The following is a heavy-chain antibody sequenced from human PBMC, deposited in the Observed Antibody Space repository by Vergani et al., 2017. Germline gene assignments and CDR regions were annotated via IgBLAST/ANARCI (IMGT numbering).Heavy chain of an antibody. Sequence: EVQLVESGGGLVQPGGSLRPPCAASGFTFSSYSMNWVRQAPGKGLEWVSYISSSSSTIYYADSVKGRFTITRDNAKNSLYLQMNSLRVEDTAVYCCARASPSNGNEFIWGQGTLVTVSS. V-gene: IGHV3-48*04. D-gene: IGHD1-1*01. CDR1: GFTFSSYS. J-gene: IGHJ4*02. CDR3: ARASPSNGNEFI. CDR2: ISSSSSTI.